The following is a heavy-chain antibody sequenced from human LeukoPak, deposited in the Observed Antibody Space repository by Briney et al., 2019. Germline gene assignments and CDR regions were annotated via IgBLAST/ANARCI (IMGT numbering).Heavy chain of an antibody. D-gene: IGHD6-13*01. J-gene: IGHJ4*02. Sequence: PSETLSLTCAVSGGSFSGYYWSWIRQPPGKGLEWIGDIYNSGSTNYNPSLKSRVTISVDTSKNQFSLKLSSVTAADTAGHYCASGPIRRGIAAAGTRWGRFVWAQGTLDTVPS. CDR2: IYNSGST. CDR1: GGSFSGYY. CDR3: ASGPIRRGIAAAGTRWGRFV. V-gene: IGHV4-34*01.